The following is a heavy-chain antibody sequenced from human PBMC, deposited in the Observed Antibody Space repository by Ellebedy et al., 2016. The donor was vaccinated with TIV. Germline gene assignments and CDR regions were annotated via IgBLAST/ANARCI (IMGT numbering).Heavy chain of an antibody. V-gene: IGHV1-58*01. CDR2: IVVGSGNT. J-gene: IGHJ4*02. D-gene: IGHD3-9*01. CDR3: AALTGYYADVFDY. CDR1: GFTFTSSA. Sequence: SVKVSXXASGFTFTSSAVQWVRQARGQRLEWIGWIVVGSGNTNYAQKFQERVTITRDMSTSTAYMELSSLRSEDTAVYYCAALTGYYADVFDYWGQGTLVTVSS.